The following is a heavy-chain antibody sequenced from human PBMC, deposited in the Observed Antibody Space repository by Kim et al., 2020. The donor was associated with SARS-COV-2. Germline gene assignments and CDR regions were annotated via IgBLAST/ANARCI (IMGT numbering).Heavy chain of an antibody. D-gene: IGHD6-19*01. V-gene: IGHV4-39*01. J-gene: IGHJ4*02. CDR3: ARQAALSGWPPYTFDY. Sequence: SLTSRVTVSVDTSKNQFSLKLSSVTAADTAVYYCARQAALSGWPPYTFDYWGQGTLVTVSS.